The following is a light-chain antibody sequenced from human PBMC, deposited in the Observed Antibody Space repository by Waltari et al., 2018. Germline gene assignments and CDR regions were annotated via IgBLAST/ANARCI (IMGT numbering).Light chain of an antibody. CDR1: DIGGRT. Sequence: SYVLTQPPSVSVAPGKTARIACGLHDIGGRTVTWYQQKPGQAPVLVVYGDTDRPSGFPGRFFGSTSGNSATLTISRVEAGDEADYYCQVWVSRTDHYVFGTGTKVTVL. J-gene: IGLJ1*01. V-gene: IGLV3-21*03. CDR2: GDT. CDR3: QVWVSRTDHYV.